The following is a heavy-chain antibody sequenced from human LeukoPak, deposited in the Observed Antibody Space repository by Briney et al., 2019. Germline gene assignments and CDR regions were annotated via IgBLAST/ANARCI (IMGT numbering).Heavy chain of an antibody. CDR1: GFTFSSYE. CDR2: IGSSGSTI. CDR3: ARDRIYSSGWYGYFDY. J-gene: IGHJ4*02. V-gene: IGHV3-48*03. Sequence: PGGSLRLSCAASGFTFSSYEMNWVRQAPGKGLEWVSYIGSSGSTIYYADSVKGRFTISRDNAKNSLYLQMNSLRAEDTAVYYCARDRIYSSGWYGYFDYWGQGTLVTVSS. D-gene: IGHD6-19*01.